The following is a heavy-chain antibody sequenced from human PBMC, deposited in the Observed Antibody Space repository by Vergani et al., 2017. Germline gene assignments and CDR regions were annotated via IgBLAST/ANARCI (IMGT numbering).Heavy chain of an antibody. CDR1: FDSIRNLY. D-gene: IGHD6-19*01. CDR2: IHYSENT. J-gene: IGHJ5*02. CDR3: ASDTHSGQRADR. Sequence: QVQLQESGPGLVKSSETLSLTCSVSFDSIRNLYCNWIRQPPGKGLEWIGSIHYSENTNYNPSLKTRVTISVDTSKNQFSLTLTSVTAADTAVYYCASDTHSGQRADRWGQGIPVTVTS. V-gene: IGHV4-59*11.